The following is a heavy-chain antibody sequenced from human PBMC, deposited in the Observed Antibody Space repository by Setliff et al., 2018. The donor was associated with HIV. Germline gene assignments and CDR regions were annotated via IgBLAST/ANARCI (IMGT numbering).Heavy chain of an antibody. CDR1: GGSISNYY. V-gene: IGHV4-59*08. J-gene: IGHJ4*02. Sequence: SETLSLTCTVSGGSISNYYWSWIRQPPGKGLEWIGHIYSSGSTNYNPSLKSRVTISVDTSKNQISLKLRSVTAADTAVYYCARRMSSGSYYDYWGQGTLVTVSS. CDR3: ARRMSSGSYYDY. D-gene: IGHD1-26*01. CDR2: IYSSGST.